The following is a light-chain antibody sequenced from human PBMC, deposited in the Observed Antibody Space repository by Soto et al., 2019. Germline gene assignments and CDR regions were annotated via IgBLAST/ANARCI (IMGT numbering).Light chain of an antibody. CDR2: GNS. CDR1: SSNIGAGYD. CDR3: QSYDSSLSGYV. Sequence: QSVLTQPPSVSGALGQRVTISCTGSSSNIGAGYDVHWYQQLPGTAPKLLIYGNSNRPSGVPDRFSGSKSGTSASLAITGLQAEDEADYYCQSYDSSLSGYVFGTGTQLTVL. V-gene: IGLV1-40*01. J-gene: IGLJ1*01.